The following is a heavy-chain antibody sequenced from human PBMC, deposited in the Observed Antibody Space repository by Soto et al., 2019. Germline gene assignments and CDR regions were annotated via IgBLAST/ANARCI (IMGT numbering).Heavy chain of an antibody. Sequence: QVQLVESGGGLVKPGGSLRLSCAASGFTFSNYYMTWIRQAPGKGLECLSYISSREVTVYYGDSVKGRFTISRDNTKNSLYLQMTTLRDEDTAVYYCARVSASGWHVNGRDYFDSWGQGTLVTVSS. J-gene: IGHJ4*02. CDR2: ISSREVTV. CDR1: GFTFSNYY. D-gene: IGHD6-19*01. V-gene: IGHV3-11*01. CDR3: ARVSASGWHVNGRDYFDS.